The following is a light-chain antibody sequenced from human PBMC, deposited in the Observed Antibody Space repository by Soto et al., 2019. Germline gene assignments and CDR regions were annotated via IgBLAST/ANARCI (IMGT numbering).Light chain of an antibody. CDR2: ATS. Sequence: PGERATLSCRASQSISSDSLGWFQQKPGQPPRLLIYATSIRATGIPDRLSGSGSGTDFTLTISRLEPEDFAVYFCQHNTFGQGTKLEI. J-gene: IGKJ2*01. CDR1: QSISSDS. CDR3: QHNT. V-gene: IGKV3-20*01.